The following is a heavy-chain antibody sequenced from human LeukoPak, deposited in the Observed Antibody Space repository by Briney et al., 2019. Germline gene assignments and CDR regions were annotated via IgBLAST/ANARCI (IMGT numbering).Heavy chain of an antibody. D-gene: IGHD2-21*02. Sequence: ASVKVSCKASGYTFTGYYMHWVRQAPGQGLEWMGWINPNSGGTNYAQKFQGRFTMTRDTSISTAYMELSRLRSDDTAVYYCARVPPCGGDCYSDYWGQGTLVTVSS. J-gene: IGHJ4*02. CDR2: INPNSGGT. V-gene: IGHV1-2*02. CDR3: ARVPPCGGDCYSDY. CDR1: GYTFTGYY.